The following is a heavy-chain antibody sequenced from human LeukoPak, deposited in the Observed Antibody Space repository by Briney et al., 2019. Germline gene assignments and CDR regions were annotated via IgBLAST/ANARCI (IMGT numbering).Heavy chain of an antibody. CDR1: GGSISSYY. Sequence: PSETLSLTCTVSGGSISSYYWSWIRQPPGKGLEWIGYIYYSGSTNYNPSLKSRVTISVDTSKNQFSLKLSSVTAADTAVYYCATVWGDLLNTVTTPFGYWGQGTLVTVSS. CDR2: IYYSGST. CDR3: ATVWGDLLNTVTTPFGY. J-gene: IGHJ4*02. V-gene: IGHV4-59*01. D-gene: IGHD4-17*01.